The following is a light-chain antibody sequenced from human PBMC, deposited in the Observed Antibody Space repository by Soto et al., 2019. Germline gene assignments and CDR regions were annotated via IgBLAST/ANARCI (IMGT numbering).Light chain of an antibody. CDR2: DTS. Sequence: QAVVTQEPSLTVSPGGTVTLTCGSSTGTVTSGHYPYWFQQKPGQAPRALIYDTSNKHSWTPACFSGSLLGGKAALTLSGAQPEDEAEYYCLLSYSGARLYVFGTGTKLTVL. V-gene: IGLV7-46*01. CDR1: TGTVTSGHY. J-gene: IGLJ1*01. CDR3: LLSYSGARLYV.